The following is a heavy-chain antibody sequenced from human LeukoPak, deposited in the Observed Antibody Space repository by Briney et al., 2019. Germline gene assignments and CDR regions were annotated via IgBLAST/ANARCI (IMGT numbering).Heavy chain of an antibody. J-gene: IGHJ4*02. D-gene: IGHD2-15*01. Sequence: SVKVSCKASGGTFSSYAISWVRQAPGQGLEWMGRIIPILGIADYAQKFQGRVTITADKSTSTAYMELSSLRSEDTAVYYCASREKSSREIDYWGQGTLVTVSS. CDR1: GGTFSSYA. CDR2: IIPILGIA. V-gene: IGHV1-69*04. CDR3: ASREKSSREIDY.